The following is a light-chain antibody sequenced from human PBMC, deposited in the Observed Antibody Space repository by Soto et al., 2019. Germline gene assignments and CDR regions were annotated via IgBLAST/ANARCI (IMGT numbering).Light chain of an antibody. J-gene: IGLJ2*01. Sequence: QPVLTQSPSASASLGASVRLTCTLSSGHSTYDIAWHQQQPEKGPRFLMKLNSDGTHNNGDGIPDRFSGSSSGAERYLTISSLQSEDEADYYCQTWVTGILVFGGGTKVTVL. CDR2: LNSDGTH. CDR1: SGHSTYD. V-gene: IGLV4-69*01. CDR3: QTWVTGILV.